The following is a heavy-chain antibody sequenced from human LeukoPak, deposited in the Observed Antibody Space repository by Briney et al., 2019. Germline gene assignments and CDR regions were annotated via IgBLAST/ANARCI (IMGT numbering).Heavy chain of an antibody. Sequence: GGSLRLSCAASGFTFSSYAMSWVRQAPGKGLEWVSGISGSGDNTYYADSVKGRFTISRDNSKNTLYVQMNSLRAEDTAVYYCAKDRTGRIAVAGPVDYWGQGTLVTVSS. D-gene: IGHD6-19*01. V-gene: IGHV3-23*01. CDR1: GFTFSSYA. CDR2: ISGSGDNT. CDR3: AKDRTGRIAVAGPVDY. J-gene: IGHJ4*02.